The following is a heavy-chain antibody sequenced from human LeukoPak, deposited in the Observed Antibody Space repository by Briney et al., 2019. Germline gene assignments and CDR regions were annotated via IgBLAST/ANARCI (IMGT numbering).Heavy chain of an antibody. Sequence: SETLSLTCAVYGGSFSGYYWSWIRQPPGKGLEWIGEINHSGSTNYNPSLKSRVTISVDTSKNQFSLKLSSVTAADTAVYYCARGPHYDYVWGSYRYNWFNPWGQGTLATVSS. V-gene: IGHV4-34*01. CDR2: INHSGST. CDR3: ARGPHYDYVWGSYRYNWFNP. CDR1: GGSFSGYY. J-gene: IGHJ5*02. D-gene: IGHD3-16*02.